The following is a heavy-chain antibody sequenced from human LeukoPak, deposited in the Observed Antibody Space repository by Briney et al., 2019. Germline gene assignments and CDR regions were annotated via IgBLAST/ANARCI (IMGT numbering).Heavy chain of an antibody. D-gene: IGHD3-3*01. J-gene: IGHJ4*02. CDR3: ASTVYDFWSGYYGS. Sequence: ASVKVSCKASGGTFSSYAISWARQAPGQGLEWIGGIIPIFGTANYAQKFQGRVTITTDESTSTAYMELSSLRSEDTAVYYCASTVYDFWSGYYGSWGQGTLVTVSS. V-gene: IGHV1-69*05. CDR1: GGTFSSYA. CDR2: IIPIFGTA.